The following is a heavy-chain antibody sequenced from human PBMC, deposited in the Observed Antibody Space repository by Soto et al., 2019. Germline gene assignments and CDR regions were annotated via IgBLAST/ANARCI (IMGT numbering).Heavy chain of an antibody. V-gene: IGHV4-34*01. D-gene: IGHD3-16*02. Sequence: SETLSLTCAVYGGSFSGYYWSWIRQPPGKGLEWIGEINHSGSTNYNPSLKSRVTISVDTSKNQFSLKLSSVTAADTAVYYCARGAAHYVWGSYRPEGGFDDSGQGTLVTVSS. CDR3: ARGAAHYVWGSYRPEGGFDD. CDR1: GGSFSGYY. CDR2: INHSGST. J-gene: IGHJ4*02.